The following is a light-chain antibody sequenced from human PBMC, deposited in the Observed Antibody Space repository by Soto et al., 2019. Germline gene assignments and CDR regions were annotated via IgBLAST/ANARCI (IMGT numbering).Light chain of an antibody. J-gene: IGLJ1*01. Sequence: QSVLTQPASVSGSPGQSITISCTGTSSDVGGYNYVSWYQQHPGKAPKLMIYDVSNRPSGVSNRFSGSKSGNTASLTISGLQAEDEADYYCSSYTCSSTFFGTGTKSPS. CDR1: SSDVGGYNY. CDR2: DVS. CDR3: SSYTCSSTF. V-gene: IGLV2-14*01.